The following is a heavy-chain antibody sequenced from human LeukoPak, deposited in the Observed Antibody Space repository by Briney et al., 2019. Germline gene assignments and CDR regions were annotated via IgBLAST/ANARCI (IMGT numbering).Heavy chain of an antibody. CDR2: IVPMYDTA. CDR1: GGTFSSYA. CDR3: VRDYDSSGSQKNYFDF. J-gene: IGHJ4*02. D-gene: IGHD3-22*01. Sequence: GSSVKVSCKAPGGTFSSYAVSWVRQAPGQGLEWMGRIVPMYDTADYAQRFQGRVTITADKSTGTAFMELSSLRSEDTGIYYCVRDYDSSGSQKNYFDFWGQGTLVTVSS. V-gene: IGHV1-69*06.